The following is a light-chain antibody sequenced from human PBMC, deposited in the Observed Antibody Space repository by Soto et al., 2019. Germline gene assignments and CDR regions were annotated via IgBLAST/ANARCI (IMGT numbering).Light chain of an antibody. CDR3: QHRMNWPLT. CDR1: QNISIY. CDR2: DAS. V-gene: IGKV3-11*01. Sequence: EIVLTQSPATLSLSPGERATLSCRASQNISIYLAWYQQKPGQAPRLLIYDASNRATGIPARFSGSGSGTDFTLTISSLEPEDFAVYYCQHRMNWPLTFGQGTRLEIK. J-gene: IGKJ5*01.